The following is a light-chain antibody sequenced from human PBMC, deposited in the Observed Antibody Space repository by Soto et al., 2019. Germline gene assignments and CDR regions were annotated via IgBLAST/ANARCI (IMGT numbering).Light chain of an antibody. CDR1: QSVSTY. CDR3: QQRGNWPPMA. Sequence: EIVLTQSPATLSLSPGERATLSCRASQSVSTYLAWYQQKPGQAPRLLIYDASNRATGIPARFSGSGSGTAFTHTISSLEPEDFAVYYCQQRGNWPPMAFGQGTRLEIK. J-gene: IGKJ5*01. CDR2: DAS. V-gene: IGKV3-11*01.